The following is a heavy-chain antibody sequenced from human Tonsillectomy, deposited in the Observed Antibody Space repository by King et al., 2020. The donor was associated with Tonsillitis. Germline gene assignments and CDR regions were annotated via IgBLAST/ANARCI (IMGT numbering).Heavy chain of an antibody. V-gene: IGHV3-30*18. J-gene: IGHJ6*02. CDR3: AKGIAAAGYSYYSYGMDV. Sequence: VQLVESGGGVVQPGRSLRLSCAASGFSFRNYGIHWVRQAPGKGLEWVAIIPYDGSNKYYADSVKGRFTVSRDNSKNTLYLQMNSLRVEDTAVYYCAKGIAAAGYSYYSYGMDVWGQGTAVTVSS. D-gene: IGHD6-13*01. CDR1: GFSFRNYG. CDR2: IPYDGSNK.